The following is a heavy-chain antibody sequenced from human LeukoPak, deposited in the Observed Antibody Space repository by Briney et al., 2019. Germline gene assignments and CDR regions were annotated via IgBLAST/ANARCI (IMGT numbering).Heavy chain of an antibody. J-gene: IGHJ4*02. D-gene: IGHD4-17*01. CDR2: ISGSGGST. CDR3: AKDATVTTHLLAG. CDR1: GFSFSSYA. Sequence: GGSLRLSCAASGFSFSSYAMSWVRQASGKGLEWVSAISGSGGSTYYADSVKGRFTISRDNSKNTLYLQMDSLRAEDTAVYYCAKDATVTTHLLAGWGQGTLVTVSS. V-gene: IGHV3-23*01.